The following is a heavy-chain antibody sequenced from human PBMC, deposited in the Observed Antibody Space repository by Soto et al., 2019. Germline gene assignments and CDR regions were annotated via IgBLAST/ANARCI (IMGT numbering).Heavy chain of an antibody. V-gene: IGHV3-23*01. CDR1: GFTFSSYA. D-gene: IGHD2-2*01. J-gene: IGHJ4*02. CDR2: ISCSGGST. Sequence: PGSSLRLSCAASGFTFSSYAMRWVRQAPRKGLEWVAAISCSGGSTYYADSVKGRFTISRDDSKNTLYLQMDSLRAEDTAVYYCARNPVVVPAAIMAYWGQGTLVTVSS. CDR3: ARNPVVVPAAIMAY.